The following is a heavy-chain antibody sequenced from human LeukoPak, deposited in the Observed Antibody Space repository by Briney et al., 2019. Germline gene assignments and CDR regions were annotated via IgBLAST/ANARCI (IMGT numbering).Heavy chain of an antibody. Sequence: TGGSLRLSCAPSGFIFGDYAMHWVRQAPGKGLEWVALISYDGGNENYGNSVKGRLTISRDNSKNTLYLQMNDLRPEDTAVYYCARDPPFTSGWSQNFFDYWGLGTRVTVSS. CDR2: ISYDGGNE. V-gene: IGHV3-30*04. CDR3: ARDPPFTSGWSQNFFDY. CDR1: GFIFGDYA. D-gene: IGHD6-19*01. J-gene: IGHJ4*02.